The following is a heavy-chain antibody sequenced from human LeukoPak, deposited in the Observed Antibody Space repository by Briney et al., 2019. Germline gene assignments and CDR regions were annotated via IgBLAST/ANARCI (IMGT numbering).Heavy chain of an antibody. CDR1: GFTFSSYA. CDR3: AKGNGSGTRGGYYYYYYMDV. D-gene: IGHD3-10*01. Sequence: GGSLRLSCAASGFTFSSYAMSWVRQAPGKGLEWVSAISGSGGSTYYADSVKGRFTISRDNSKNTLYLQMNSLRAEDTAVYYCAKGNGSGTRGGYYYYYYMDVWGKGTTVTVSS. CDR2: ISGSGGST. V-gene: IGHV3-23*01. J-gene: IGHJ6*03.